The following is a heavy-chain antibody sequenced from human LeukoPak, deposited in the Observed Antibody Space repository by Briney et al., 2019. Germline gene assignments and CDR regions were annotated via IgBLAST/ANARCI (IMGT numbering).Heavy chain of an antibody. J-gene: IGHJ4*02. D-gene: IGHD3-22*01. CDR1: GYSISSGYY. CDR2: IYHSGST. V-gene: IGHV4-38-2*02. Sequence: SETLSLTCTVSGYSISSGYYWGWIRQPPGKGLEWIGSIYHSGSTYYNPSLKSRVTISVDTSKNQFSLELNSVTAADTAVYYCARQTRNYDSSGYPFDYWGQGTLVTVSS. CDR3: ARQTRNYDSSGYPFDY.